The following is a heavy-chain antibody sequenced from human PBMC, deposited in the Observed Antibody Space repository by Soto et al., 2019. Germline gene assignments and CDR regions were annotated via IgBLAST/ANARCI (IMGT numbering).Heavy chain of an antibody. V-gene: IGHV1-18*04. D-gene: IGHD2-15*01. CDR1: GYTFSSNS. CDR2: ITPFNGDT. Sequence: GASVKVSCKASGYTFSSNSIHWVRQAPGQGLERMGWITPFNGDTSYAQKFQGRVTMTTDTSTSTVFMELRSLRFDDTAVYYCARVRVVVGATIDSWGQGTLVTVSS. CDR3: ARVRVVVGATIDS. J-gene: IGHJ4*02.